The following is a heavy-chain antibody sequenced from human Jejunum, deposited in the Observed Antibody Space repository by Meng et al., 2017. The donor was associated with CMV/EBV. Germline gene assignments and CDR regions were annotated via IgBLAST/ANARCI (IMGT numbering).Heavy chain of an antibody. CDR3: TPTPSYGLDY. J-gene: IGHJ4*02. Sequence: SCVASGFTFSKYDMKGVRQAPGKGLEYVSSISDNGRGIFYADSVKGRFTISRDNSKNTLYLQMNSLGAEDTAVYYCTPTPSYGLDYWGQGTLVTVSS. CDR2: ISDNGRGI. V-gene: IGHV3-23*01. CDR1: GFTFSKYD. D-gene: IGHD2-21*01.